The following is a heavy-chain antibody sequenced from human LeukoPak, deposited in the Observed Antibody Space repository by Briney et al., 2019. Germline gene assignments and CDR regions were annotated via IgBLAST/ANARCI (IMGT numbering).Heavy chain of an antibody. CDR3: ARLEPLYSSSSRFDY. CDR1: GGSISSSSYY. Sequence: PSETLSLTCTVSGGSISSSSYYWGWIRQPPGRGLEWIGSIYYSGSTYYNPSLKSRVTISVDTSKNQFSLKLSSVTAADTAEYYCARLEPLYSSSSRFDYWGQGTLVTVSS. V-gene: IGHV4-39*01. J-gene: IGHJ4*02. D-gene: IGHD6-6*01. CDR2: IYYSGST.